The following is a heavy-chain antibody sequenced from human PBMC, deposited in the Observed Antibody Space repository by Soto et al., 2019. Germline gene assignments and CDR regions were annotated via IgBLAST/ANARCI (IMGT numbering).Heavy chain of an antibody. CDR2: IYPGDSDT. D-gene: IGHD3-22*01. J-gene: IGHJ4*02. Sequence: GESLKISCKGSGYSFTSYWIGWVRQMPGKGLEWMGIIYPGDSDTRYSPSFQGQVTISADKSISTAYLQWSSLKASDTAMYYCARLLYYYDSSGYPFDYWGQGTLVTVSS. CDR3: ARLLYYYDSSGYPFDY. CDR1: GYSFTSYW. V-gene: IGHV5-51*01.